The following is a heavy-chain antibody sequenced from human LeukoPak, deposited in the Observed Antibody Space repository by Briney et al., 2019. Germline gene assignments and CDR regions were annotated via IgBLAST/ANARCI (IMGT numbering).Heavy chain of an antibody. CDR3: ARGYESFGVFVFEY. Sequence: ASVKVSLTSSAYTFTVCYMHWVRQAPGQGLEWMGWISANSGGTNYAQKFQGRVTMTRHTSIRTAYRELSRLTSDDTGVYYCARGYESFGVFVFEYWRQGTLVTVSS. V-gene: IGHV1-2*02. CDR2: ISANSGGT. D-gene: IGHD3-10*01. J-gene: IGHJ4*02. CDR1: AYTFTVCY.